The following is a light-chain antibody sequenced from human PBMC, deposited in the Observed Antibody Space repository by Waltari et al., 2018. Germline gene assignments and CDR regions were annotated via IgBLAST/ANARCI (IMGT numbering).Light chain of an antibody. J-gene: IGKJ1*01. Sequence: DIVMTQSPDPLAVSLGERATINCKSSQSVLYSSNNKNFLAWYQQKPRQPPRLLIYWASTRESGVPDRFSGSGSGTNFTLTINSLQAEDVAVYYCQQYYTILRTFGQGTKVEIK. CDR1: QSVLYSSNNKNF. V-gene: IGKV4-1*01. CDR3: QQYYTILRT. CDR2: WAS.